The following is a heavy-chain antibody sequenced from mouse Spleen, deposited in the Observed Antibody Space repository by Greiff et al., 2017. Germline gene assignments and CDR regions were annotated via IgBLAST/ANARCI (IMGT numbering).Heavy chain of an antibody. CDR2: IDPSDSYT. CDR1: GYTFTSYW. CDR3: ARPGRGGFAY. J-gene: IGHJ3*01. Sequence: QVQLQQPGAELVKPGASVKLSCKASGYTFTSYWMQWVKQRPGQGLEWIGEIDPSDSYTNYNQKFKGKATLTVDTSSSTAYMQLSSLTSEDSAVYYCARPGRGGFAYWGQGTLVTVSA. V-gene: IGHV1-50*01.